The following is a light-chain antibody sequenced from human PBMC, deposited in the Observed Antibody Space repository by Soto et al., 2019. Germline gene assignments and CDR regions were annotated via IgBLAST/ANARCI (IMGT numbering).Light chain of an antibody. CDR2: SSS. CDR3: QQSYHTPRT. J-gene: IGKJ1*01. Sequence: DIQLTQSPSSLSASVGDRVTITCRASQSISNFLNWYQQRPGQAPKLLISSSSNVQSGVPSRFSGRGSGTDFTLTISGLQPEDAASYCCQQSYHTPRTFGQGPKVDIK. V-gene: IGKV1-39*01. CDR1: QSISNF.